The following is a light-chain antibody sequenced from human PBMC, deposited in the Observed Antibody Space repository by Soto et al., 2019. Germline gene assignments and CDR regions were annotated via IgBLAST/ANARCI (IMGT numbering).Light chain of an antibody. V-gene: IGKV1-5*01. CDR3: QQRINWPLT. CDR2: DAS. Sequence: DIQMTQSPSTLSSCVGDIFTITGVASQSISSWLAWYQQKPGKAPKLLIYDASTRATGVPARFSGSGSGTDFTLTISSLEPEDFAVYYCQQRINWPLTFGGGTKVDIK. J-gene: IGKJ4*01. CDR1: QSISSW.